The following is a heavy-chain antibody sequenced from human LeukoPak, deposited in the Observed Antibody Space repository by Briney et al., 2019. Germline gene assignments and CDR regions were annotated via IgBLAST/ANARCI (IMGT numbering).Heavy chain of an antibody. V-gene: IGHV4-30-4*01. CDR3: ARLYYDILTGYLEGAFDI. J-gene: IGHJ3*02. Sequence: SETLSLTCTVSGGPISSGDYYWRWIRQPPGKGLEWIGYIYYSGSTYYNPSLKSRVTISVDTSKNQFSLKLSSVTAADTAVYYCARLYYDILTGYLEGAFDIWGQGTMVTVSS. CDR2: IYYSGST. CDR1: GGPISSGDYY. D-gene: IGHD3-9*01.